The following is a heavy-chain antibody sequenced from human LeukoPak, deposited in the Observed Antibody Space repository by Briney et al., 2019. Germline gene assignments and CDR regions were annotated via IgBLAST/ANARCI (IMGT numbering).Heavy chain of an antibody. Sequence: GGSLRLSCAASGFTFSNYAMSWVRQAPGKGLEWVSAISGTGGTTYYAGSVKGRFTISRDNPKNTLYLQMNSLRAEDAAVYYCATRPAVAGTTNWYFDLWGRGTLVTVSS. CDR3: ATRPAVAGTTNWYFDL. CDR2: ISGTGGTT. D-gene: IGHD6-19*01. V-gene: IGHV3-23*01. J-gene: IGHJ2*01. CDR1: GFTFSNYA.